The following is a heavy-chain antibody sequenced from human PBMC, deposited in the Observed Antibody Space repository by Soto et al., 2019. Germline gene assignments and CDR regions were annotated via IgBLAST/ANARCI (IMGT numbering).Heavy chain of an antibody. CDR1: GYAFTGYY. CDR3: ATRYSYVHF. J-gene: IGHJ4*02. V-gene: IGHV1-2*02. Sequence: AASVKVSCKSSGYAFTGYYIHWVRQAPGQGLEWMGWINPNSGDTNYAQKFQGRVTMTRDTSFSTAYMELSSLRSDDTAVYYCATRYSYVHFWGQGTLVTVPS. D-gene: IGHD5-18*01. CDR2: INPNSGDT.